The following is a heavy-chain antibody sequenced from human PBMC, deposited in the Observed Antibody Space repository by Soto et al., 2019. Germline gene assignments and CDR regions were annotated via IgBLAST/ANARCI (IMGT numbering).Heavy chain of an antibody. J-gene: IGHJ2*01. Sequence: QLQLRESGPGLVKPSETLSLTCTVSGGSISGGVGGLYYWSWIRQPPGKGLEWIGYIYDSGSTYYHPSPKSRVAISVDTSMHQSSLRLSSVTAADTAVYYCAREVIPLTTDWYFDLWGRGTLVTVSS. CDR3: AREVIPLTTDWYFDL. V-gene: IGHV4-30-4*01. CDR1: GGSISGGVGGLYY. D-gene: IGHD4-17*01. CDR2: IYDSGST.